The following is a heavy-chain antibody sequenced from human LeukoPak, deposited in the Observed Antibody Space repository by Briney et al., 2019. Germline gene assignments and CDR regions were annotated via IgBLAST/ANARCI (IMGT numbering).Heavy chain of an antibody. CDR3: AKVIVSVDTAIDY. J-gene: IGHJ4*02. D-gene: IGHD5-18*01. CDR2: ISYDGSNK. CDR1: GFTFSSYG. Sequence: GGSLRLSCAASGFTFSSYGMHWGRQAQGKGLEWVAVISYDGSNKYYADSVKGRFTISRDNSKNTLYLQMNSLRAEDTAVYYCAKVIVSVDTAIDYWGQGALITVSS. V-gene: IGHV3-30*18.